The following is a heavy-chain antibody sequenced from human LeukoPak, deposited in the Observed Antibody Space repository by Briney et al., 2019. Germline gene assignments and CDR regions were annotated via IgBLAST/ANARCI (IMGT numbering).Heavy chain of an antibody. D-gene: IGHD2-15*01. CDR2: IYYSGST. J-gene: IGHJ6*03. CDR1: GGSISSYY. Sequence: SETLSLTCTVSGGSISSYYWSWIRQPPGKGLEWIGYIYYSGSTNYNPSLKSRVTISVDTSKNQFSLKLSSVTAADTAVYYCARIGYCSGGSCRTHYYYYMDVWGKGTTVTISS. V-gene: IGHV4-59*01. CDR3: ARIGYCSGGSCRTHYYYYMDV.